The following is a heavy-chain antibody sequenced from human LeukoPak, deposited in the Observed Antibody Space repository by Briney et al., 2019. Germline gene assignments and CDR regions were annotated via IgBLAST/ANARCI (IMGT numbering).Heavy chain of an antibody. CDR2: ISYSGST. D-gene: IGHD2-8*02. Sequence: SETLSLTCAVYGGSFNGYYWSWIRQPPGKGLEWIGYISYSGSTNYNPSLKSRVTISLDTSKNQFSLKLSSVTAADTAVYYCAGHHPRNTVDFWGQGTLVTVSS. CDR3: AGHHPRNTVDF. CDR1: GGSFNGYY. J-gene: IGHJ4*02. V-gene: IGHV4-59*08.